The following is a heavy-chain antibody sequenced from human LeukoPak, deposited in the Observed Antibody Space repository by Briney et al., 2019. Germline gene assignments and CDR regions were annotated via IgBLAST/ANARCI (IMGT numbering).Heavy chain of an antibody. Sequence: GGSLRLSCAASGLSFDDYTMHWVRQPPGKGLEWVSFISRDGGDTYYADSVKGRFTISRDNSKNSLSLQMNSLTTDDSAIYYCAKGDAYNGCFDYWGQGTLVTVSS. J-gene: IGHJ4*02. D-gene: IGHD5-24*01. V-gene: IGHV3-43*01. CDR3: AKGDAYNGCFDY. CDR1: GLSFDDYT. CDR2: ISRDGGDT.